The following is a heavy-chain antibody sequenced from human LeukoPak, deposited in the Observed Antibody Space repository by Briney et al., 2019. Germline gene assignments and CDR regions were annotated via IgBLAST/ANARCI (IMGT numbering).Heavy chain of an antibody. J-gene: IGHJ4*02. CDR1: AFTFSTYW. V-gene: IGHV3-7*04. CDR2: IKQDGSEK. D-gene: IGHD5-18*01. Sequence: GGSLRLSCAASAFTFSTYWMSWVRQAPGKGLEWVANIKQDGSEKYYVDSVKGRFTIPRDNAKDSLYLQMNSLRAEDTAVYYCARARFSYGHYYFDYWGQGTPVTVSS. CDR3: ARARFSYGHYYFDY.